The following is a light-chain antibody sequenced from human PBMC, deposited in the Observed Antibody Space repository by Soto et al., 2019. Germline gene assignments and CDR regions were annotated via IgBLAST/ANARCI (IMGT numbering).Light chain of an antibody. V-gene: IGKV1-5*03. J-gene: IGKJ1*01. Sequence: DIQMTQSPSTLSASVGDRVTITCRASQSVSIWLAWYQQKPGKAPNLLIYKASSLQSGVPSRFSGSGSGTEFTLTISGLQPEDSATYYCKQHNEYAAWTFGQGTKVDIK. CDR2: KAS. CDR1: QSVSIW. CDR3: KQHNEYAAWT.